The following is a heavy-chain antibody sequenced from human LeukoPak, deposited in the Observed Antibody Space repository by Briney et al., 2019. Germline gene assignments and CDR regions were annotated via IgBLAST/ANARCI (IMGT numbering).Heavy chain of an antibody. CDR1: GFKFSTYS. J-gene: IGHJ4*02. V-gene: IGHV3-21*01. CDR3: ATDGQSSGWYGFDY. CDR2: ITSPVGHI. D-gene: IGHD6-19*01. Sequence: GGSLRLSCAASGFKFSTYSMNWVRQAPGKGLEWVASITSPVGHIYYADSLRGRITISRGNAESSLYLQMNSLRAEDTAVYYCATDGQSSGWYGFDYWGQGTLVTVSS.